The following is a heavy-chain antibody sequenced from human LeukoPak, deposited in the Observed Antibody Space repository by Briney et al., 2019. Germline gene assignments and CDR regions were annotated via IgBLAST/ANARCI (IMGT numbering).Heavy chain of an antibody. Sequence: GGSLRLSCAASGFTFSSYSMNWVRQAPGKGLEWVSYISSSSSTIYYADSLKGRFTISRDNAKNSLYLQMNSLRAEDTAVYYCARVPQVGATTWVDYWGQGTLVTVSS. CDR2: ISSSSSTI. V-gene: IGHV3-48*01. J-gene: IGHJ4*02. D-gene: IGHD1-26*01. CDR3: ARVPQVGATTWVDY. CDR1: GFTFSSYS.